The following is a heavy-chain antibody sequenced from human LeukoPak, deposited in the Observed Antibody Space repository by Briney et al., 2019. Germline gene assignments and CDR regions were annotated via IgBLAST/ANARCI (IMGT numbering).Heavy chain of an antibody. CDR2: INPNSGGT. V-gene: IGHV1-2*02. Sequence: ASVKVSCKASGYTFTGYYMHWVRQAPGQGLEWMGWINPNSGGTNHAQKFQGRVTMTRDTSISTAYMELSRLRSDDTAVYYCARQQQLVRRGGYNWFDPWGQGTLVTVSS. J-gene: IGHJ5*02. D-gene: IGHD6-13*01. CDR3: ARQQQLVRRGGYNWFDP. CDR1: GYTFTGYY.